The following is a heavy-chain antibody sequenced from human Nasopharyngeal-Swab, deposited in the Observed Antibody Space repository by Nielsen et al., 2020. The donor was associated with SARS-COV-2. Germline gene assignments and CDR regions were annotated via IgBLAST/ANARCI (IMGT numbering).Heavy chain of an antibody. CDR3: AREGHRPFAGHGYGMDV. CDR2: IWYDGSNQ. V-gene: IGHV3-33*01. D-gene: IGHD3-3*02. J-gene: IGHJ6*02. Sequence: QAPGKGLGWVAVIWYDGSNQYYADPVTGRFTISRDNSKNTLYLQMNSLRAEDTAVDYCAREGHRPFAGHGYGMDVWGQGTTVTVSS.